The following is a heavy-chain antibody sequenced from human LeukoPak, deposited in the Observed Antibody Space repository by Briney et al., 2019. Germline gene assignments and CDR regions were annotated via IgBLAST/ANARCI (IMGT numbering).Heavy chain of an antibody. CDR1: GYTFTSYG. CDR3: ARKDYGSGSYYYFDY. CDR2: ISAYNGNT. J-gene: IGHJ4*02. Sequence: ASVKVSCKASGYTFTSYGISWVRQAPGQGLEWMGWISAYNGNTNYAQKLQGRVTMITDTSTSTAYMEMRSLGSDDTAVYYCARKDYGSGSYYYFDYWGQGTLVTVSS. D-gene: IGHD3-10*01. V-gene: IGHV1-18*01.